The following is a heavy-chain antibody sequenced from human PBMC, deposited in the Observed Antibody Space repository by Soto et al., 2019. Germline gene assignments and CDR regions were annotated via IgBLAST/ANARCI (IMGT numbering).Heavy chain of an antibody. J-gene: IGHJ4*02. D-gene: IGHD2-2*01. CDR1: GYTFTNYY. V-gene: IGHV1-46*01. CDR3: ARDWNSDFVLVPVANFPCF. Sequence: ASVKVSCKASGYTFTNYYIHWVRQAPGQGLEWMGIINPSGGSTSYAQKFQGRVTMTRDTSTTTVYMELSSLRSEDTAVYYCARDWNSDFVLVPVANFPCFWGPGTLVTVSS. CDR2: INPSGGST.